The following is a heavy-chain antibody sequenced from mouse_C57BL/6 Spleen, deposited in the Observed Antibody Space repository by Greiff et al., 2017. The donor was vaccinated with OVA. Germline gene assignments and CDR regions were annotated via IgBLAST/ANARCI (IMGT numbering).Heavy chain of an antibody. D-gene: IGHD3-2*02. Sequence: QVQLQQSGPELVKPGASVKISCKASGYAFSSSWMNWVKQRPGTGLEWIGRIYPGDGDTNYNGKFKGKATLTADKSSSTAYMQLSSLTSENSTVYLCARDSSGSFAYWGQGTLVTVSA. J-gene: IGHJ3*01. V-gene: IGHV1-82*01. CDR2: IYPGDGDT. CDR3: ARDSSGSFAY. CDR1: GYAFSSSW.